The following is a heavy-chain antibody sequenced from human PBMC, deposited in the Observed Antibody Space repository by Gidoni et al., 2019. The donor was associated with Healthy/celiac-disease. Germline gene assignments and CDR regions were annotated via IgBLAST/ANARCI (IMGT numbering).Heavy chain of an antibody. CDR1: GFTVSSNY. CDR3: ARDLYGDYGLIWYFDL. J-gene: IGHJ2*01. D-gene: IGHD4-17*01. V-gene: IGHV3-66*01. Sequence: CAASGFTVSSNYMSWVRPAPGKGLERVPVIYSGGSTYYADSVKGRFTISRDNSKNTLYLQMNSLRAEDTAVYYCARDLYGDYGLIWYFDLWGRGTLVTVSS. CDR2: IYSGGST.